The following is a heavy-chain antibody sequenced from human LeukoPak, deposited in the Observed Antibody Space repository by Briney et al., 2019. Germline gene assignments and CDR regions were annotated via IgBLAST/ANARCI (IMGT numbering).Heavy chain of an antibody. D-gene: IGHD3-10*01. CDR3: ARGFGAGNYYYGWFDP. V-gene: IGHV4-30-4*01. CDR2: IHDSGST. CDR1: GASISSGDYH. J-gene: IGHJ5*02. Sequence: SETLSLTCTVSGASISSGDYHWNWIRQPPGKGLEWIGFIHDSGSTYYNPSLKSRVSISRDMSKNQLSLMLSSVTAADTAVYYCARGFGAGNYYYGWFDPWGQGTLVSVSS.